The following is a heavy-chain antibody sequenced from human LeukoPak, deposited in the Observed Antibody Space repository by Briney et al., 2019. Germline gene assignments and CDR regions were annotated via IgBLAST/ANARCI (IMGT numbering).Heavy chain of an antibody. CDR2: IRYDGSNK. V-gene: IGHV3-30*02. J-gene: IGHJ4*02. D-gene: IGHD4-17*01. CDR3: AKDLGPYDYGDYVPTFFDY. Sequence: GGSLRLSCAASGFTFSSYSMNWVRQAPGKGLEWVAFIRYDGSNKYYADSVKGRFTISRDNSKNTLYLQMNSLRAEDTAVYYCAKDLGPYDYGDYVPTFFDYWGQGTLVTVSS. CDR1: GFTFSSYS.